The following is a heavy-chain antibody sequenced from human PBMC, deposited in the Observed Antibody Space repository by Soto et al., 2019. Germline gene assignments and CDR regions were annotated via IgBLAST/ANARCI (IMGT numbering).Heavy chain of an antibody. CDR1: GFTLSSYV. Sequence: QVQLVESGGGVVQPGRSLRLSCAASGFTLSSYVMHWVRQAPGKGREWVARISYAGNDNYYADSVKGRFTISRDNSKKTLYLQMTSLRADDTAVYYCARDRQQWLEPAGGALPFWGQGTMVIVSS. CDR3: ARDRQQWLEPAGGALPF. CDR2: ISYAGNDN. J-gene: IGHJ3*01. D-gene: IGHD6-19*01. V-gene: IGHV3-30-3*01.